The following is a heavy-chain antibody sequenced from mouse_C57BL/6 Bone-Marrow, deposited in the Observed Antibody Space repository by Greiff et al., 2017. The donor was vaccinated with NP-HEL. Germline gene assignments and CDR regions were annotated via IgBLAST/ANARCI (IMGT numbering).Heavy chain of an antibody. D-gene: IGHD2-10*02. CDR2: ISGGGGNT. Sequence: EVQVVESGGGLVKPGGSLKLSCAASGFTFSSYTMSWVRQTPEKRLEWVATISGGGGNTYYPDSVKGRFTISRDNAKNTLYLQMSSLRSEDTALYYCARTLGMDYWGQGTSVTVSS. J-gene: IGHJ4*01. CDR1: GFTFSSYT. CDR3: ARTLGMDY. V-gene: IGHV5-9*01.